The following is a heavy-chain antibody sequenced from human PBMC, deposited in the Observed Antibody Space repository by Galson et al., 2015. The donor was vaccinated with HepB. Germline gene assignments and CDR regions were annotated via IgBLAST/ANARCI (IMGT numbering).Heavy chain of an antibody. J-gene: IGHJ4*02. CDR2: INDDGGGA. CDR3: ATRDSGLKDGV. CDR1: GITFNTYA. D-gene: IGHD2-21*02. Sequence: SLRLSCAASGITFNTYAMNWVRQAPGRGLEWVSGINDDGGGASYSVSVKGRFIISRDNSKNTLYLQMTSLRAEDTALYYCATRDSGLKDGVWGQGTLVTVSS. V-gene: IGHV3-23*01.